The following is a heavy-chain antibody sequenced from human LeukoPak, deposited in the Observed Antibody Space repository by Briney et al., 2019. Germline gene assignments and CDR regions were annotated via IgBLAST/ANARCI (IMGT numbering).Heavy chain of an antibody. CDR1: GGTFSSYA. J-gene: IGHJ5*02. Sequence: ASVKVSCKASGGTFSSYAISWVRQAPGQGLEWMGRIIPILGIANYAQKFQGRVTITADKSTSTAYMELSSLRSEDTAVYYCASTPNWNDASRWSDPWGQGTLVTVSS. V-gene: IGHV1-69*04. CDR2: IIPILGIA. CDR3: ASTPNWNDASRWSDP. D-gene: IGHD1-20*01.